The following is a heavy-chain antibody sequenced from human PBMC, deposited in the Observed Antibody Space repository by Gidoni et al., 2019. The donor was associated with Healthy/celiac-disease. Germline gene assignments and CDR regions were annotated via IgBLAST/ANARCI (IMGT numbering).Heavy chain of an antibody. Sequence: EVHLVESGGDVVRPGVSMRLSSSVSGFTFNDYDMTWVRQTPGKGLEWVSGIKWNGDSTGYADSVKGRFTISRDNAKNSLYLQMNSLRAEDTAFYHCARGRIFDYWGQGTLVIVSS. CDR2: IKWNGDST. V-gene: IGHV3-20*01. CDR3: ARGRIFDY. CDR1: GFTFNDYD. J-gene: IGHJ4*02.